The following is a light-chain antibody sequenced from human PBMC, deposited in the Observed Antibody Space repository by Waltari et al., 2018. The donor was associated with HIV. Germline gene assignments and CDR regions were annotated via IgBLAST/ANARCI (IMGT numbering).Light chain of an antibody. V-gene: IGLV1-44*01. CDR1: RYFIGRPS. Sequence: QSVLTQPPSASGAPAQRVTIACSGRRYFIGRPSVNWYQQLPGAAPKLLIYINNQRPSGVPDRFSGSKSGTSASLAISGLQSDDEADYYCAIWDDSLNGWVFGGGTKLTVL. J-gene: IGLJ3*02. CDR2: INN. CDR3: AIWDDSLNGWV.